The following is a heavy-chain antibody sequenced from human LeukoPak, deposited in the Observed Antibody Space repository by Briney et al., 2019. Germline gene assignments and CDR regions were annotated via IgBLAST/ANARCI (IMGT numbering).Heavy chain of an antibody. D-gene: IGHD3-9*01. J-gene: IGHJ4*02. V-gene: IGHV4-39*01. CDR1: GGSISSSSYS. CDR2: IYYSGST. CDR3: ARHVPYDILTGTLDY. Sequence: SETLSLTCTVSGGSISSSSYSWGWLRQPPGKGLEWIGSIYYSGSTYYNPSLKSRVTISVDTSKNQFSLKLSSVTAADTAVYYCARHVPYDILTGTLDYWGQGTLVTVSS.